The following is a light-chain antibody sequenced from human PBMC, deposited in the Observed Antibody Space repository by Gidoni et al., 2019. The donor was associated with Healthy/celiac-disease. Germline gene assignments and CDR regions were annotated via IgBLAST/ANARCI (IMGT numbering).Light chain of an antibody. CDR1: SSEVGGYNY. CDR2: DVS. Sequence: QSALTQPRPVSGSPGQSVPISCTGPSSEVGGYNYVSWYQQHPGKAPKLMIYDVSKRPSGVPDRFSGSKSGNTASLTISGLQADDEADYYCCSYAGSYTFVFGGGTKLTVL. CDR3: CSYAGSYTFV. V-gene: IGLV2-11*01. J-gene: IGLJ2*01.